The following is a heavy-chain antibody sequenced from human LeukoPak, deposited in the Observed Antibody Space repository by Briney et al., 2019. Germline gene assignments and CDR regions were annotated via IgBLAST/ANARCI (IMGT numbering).Heavy chain of an antibody. J-gene: IGHJ3*02. CDR2: IYRSGST. CDR1: GGSISSYD. Sequence: SETLSLTCSVSGGSISSYDWSWVRQAPGKGLEWIGYIYRSGSTSYNPSLKSRVTISVDTSRNQFSLKLISVTTADTAVYYCTRLSDIWGQGAMVTVS. CDR3: TRLSDI. V-gene: IGHV4-59*01.